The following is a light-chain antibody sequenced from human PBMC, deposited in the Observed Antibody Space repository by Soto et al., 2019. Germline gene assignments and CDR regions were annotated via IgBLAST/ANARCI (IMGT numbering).Light chain of an antibody. J-gene: IGKJ3*01. V-gene: IGKV1-33*01. Sequence: DIQMTQSPSSLSASVGDRVTITCQASQDIRKYLNWYQQKPGKAPKLLIYDASTLETGVPPRFSGSGSGTDFSLTINRLQPEDFAIYYCQQYESLFTFGRGTKVDMK. CDR1: QDIRKY. CDR2: DAS. CDR3: QQYESLFT.